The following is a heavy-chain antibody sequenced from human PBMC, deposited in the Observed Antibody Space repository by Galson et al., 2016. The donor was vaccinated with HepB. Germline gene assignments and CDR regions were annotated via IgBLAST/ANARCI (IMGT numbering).Heavy chain of an antibody. Sequence: SLRLSCAASGFTFSRYWMHWVRQAPGKGLMWVARINSDGTISNYADSVKGRFTISRDNAKNTLYLEMNSLRAEDTAVYNCVRDHSVVPATAYNWFDPWGQGTLVTVSS. CDR3: VRDHSVVPATAYNWFDP. D-gene: IGHD2-21*02. CDR1: GFTFSRYW. V-gene: IGHV3-74*01. J-gene: IGHJ5*02. CDR2: INSDGTIS.